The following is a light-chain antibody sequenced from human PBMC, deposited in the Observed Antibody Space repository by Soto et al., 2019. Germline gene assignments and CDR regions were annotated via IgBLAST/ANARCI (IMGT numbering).Light chain of an antibody. V-gene: IGKV1-33*01. CDR1: QSIDKW. CDR3: QQYDILPIT. Sequence: DIKMTQSPSTLSGPVRDRVKITCRASQSIDKWLAWDQQKPGKAPNLLIYDASNLEIGVPSRFSGSGSGTHFTFTISSLQTEDIGTYYCQQYDILPITFGRGTRLEIK. J-gene: IGKJ5*01. CDR2: DAS.